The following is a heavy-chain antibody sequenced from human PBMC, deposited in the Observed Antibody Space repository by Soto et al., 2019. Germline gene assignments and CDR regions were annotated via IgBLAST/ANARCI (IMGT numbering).Heavy chain of an antibody. CDR2: IDPGDSDT. D-gene: IGHD3-3*01. CDR3: TRLGFNSVFLSGYYNVHHQDGNDV. CDR1: GYSFTSYW. Sequence: GASLKISCKGSGYSFTSYWIGWVHQMPGKGMEWMGIIDPGDSDTRYSPSFQGEVTISADKSINFVYWQWSSLKASDTATNYWTRLGFNSVFLSGYYNVHHQDGNDVWSRGTTVTDSS. J-gene: IGHJ6*02. V-gene: IGHV5-51*07.